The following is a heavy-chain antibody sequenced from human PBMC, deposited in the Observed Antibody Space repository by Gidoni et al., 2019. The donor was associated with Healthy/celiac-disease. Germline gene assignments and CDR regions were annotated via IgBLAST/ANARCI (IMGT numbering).Heavy chain of an antibody. J-gene: IGHJ4*02. V-gene: IGHV4-39*01. CDR1: GGSISSSSYY. Sequence: QLQLQESAPGLVKPSETLSLTCTVSGGSISSSSYYWGWIRQPPGKGLEWIGSIYYSGSTYYNPSLKSRVTISVDTSKNQFSLKLSSVTAADTAVYYCARSLPYDSSVDYWGQGTLVTVSS. CDR2: IYYSGST. D-gene: IGHD3-22*01. CDR3: ARSLPYDSSVDY.